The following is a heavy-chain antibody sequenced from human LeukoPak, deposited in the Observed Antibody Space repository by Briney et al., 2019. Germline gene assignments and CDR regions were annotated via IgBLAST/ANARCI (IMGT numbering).Heavy chain of an antibody. CDR2: INHSGST. D-gene: IGHD3-22*01. Sequence: SETLSRTCAVDGGSFSGYYWSWIRHPPGKGLGWIGEINHSGSTNYNPSLKSRVTISVDTSKNQFSLKLSSVTAAATAVYYCARGRQGRITMIVGYWYFDLWGRGTLVTVSS. J-gene: IGHJ2*01. V-gene: IGHV4-34*01. CDR3: ARGRQGRITMIVGYWYFDL. CDR1: GGSFSGYY.